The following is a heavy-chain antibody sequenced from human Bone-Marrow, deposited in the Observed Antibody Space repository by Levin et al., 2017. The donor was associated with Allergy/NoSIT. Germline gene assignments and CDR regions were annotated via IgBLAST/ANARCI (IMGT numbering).Heavy chain of an antibody. CDR1: GYTFTHFF. V-gene: IGHV1-2*02. Sequence: ASVKVSCKPSGYTFTHFFLAWVRQAPGQGLEWIGWINVDTGGTHYAQKFQGRVTMTGDASITTAYMQLSGLTSDDTAIYYCVRSRSYYFDSWGQGSLVTVSS. J-gene: IGHJ4*02. CDR2: INVDTGGT. D-gene: IGHD6-6*01. CDR3: VRSRSYYFDS.